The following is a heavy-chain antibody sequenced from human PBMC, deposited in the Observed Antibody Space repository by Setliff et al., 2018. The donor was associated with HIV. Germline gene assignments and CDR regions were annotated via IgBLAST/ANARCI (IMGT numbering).Heavy chain of an antibody. CDR2: SYYSGST. J-gene: IGHJ4*02. CDR1: GGSISSGTSY. V-gene: IGHV4-31*03. D-gene: IGHD3-3*01. Sequence: SETLSLTCTVSGGSISSGTSYWSWLSQHPGKGLEWIGYSYYSGSTYYNPSLKSRVTISVDTSRNQFSLKLSSVPAADTAVYYFARDRNDYYNLPGYFDHWGQGTPVTVSS. CDR3: ARDRNDYYNLPGYFDH.